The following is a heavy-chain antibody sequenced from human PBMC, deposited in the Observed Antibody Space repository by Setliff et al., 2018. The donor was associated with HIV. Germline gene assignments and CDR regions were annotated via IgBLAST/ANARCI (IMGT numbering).Heavy chain of an antibody. Sequence: GESLKISCQASGYTFTNHWIGWERQMPGEGLEWMASIYPGDSDVRYNPSFQGQVTVSVDKSINTSYLQLSSLKASDTATYYCAREHRLCSGERCVLPDYWGQGTRVTAPQ. CDR2: IYPGDSDV. CDR1: GYTFTNHW. D-gene: IGHD2-15*01. CDR3: AREHRLCSGERCVLPDY. J-gene: IGHJ4*02. V-gene: IGHV5-51*01.